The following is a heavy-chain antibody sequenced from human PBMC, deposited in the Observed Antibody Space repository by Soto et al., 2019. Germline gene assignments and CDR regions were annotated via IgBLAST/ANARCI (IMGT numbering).Heavy chain of an antibody. J-gene: IGHJ5*02. CDR2: IYYSGGT. Sequence: SETLSLTCTVSGGSISSDGYYWSWIRQHPGKGLEWIGYIYYSGGTYYNPSLKSRVTISVDTSKNQFSLKLSSVTAADTAVYYCARGSYYDSSGYYGPWGQGTLVTVS. CDR1: GGSISSDGYY. V-gene: IGHV4-31*03. CDR3: ARGSYYDSSGYYGP. D-gene: IGHD3-22*01.